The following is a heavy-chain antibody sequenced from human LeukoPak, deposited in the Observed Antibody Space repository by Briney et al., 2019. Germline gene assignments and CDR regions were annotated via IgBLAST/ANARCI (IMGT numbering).Heavy chain of an antibody. J-gene: IGHJ3*01. CDR3: ARDSTGWQANAYDV. V-gene: IGHV3-21*01. D-gene: IGHD2-8*02. Sequence: GGSLRLSCAASGFTFSRYGMNWVRQAPGKGLEWVSYISTSSSYIYYADSVKGRFTISRDNAKNSLYLQMNSLRAEDTAVYYCARDSTGWQANAYDVWGQGTMVTVSS. CDR1: GFTFSRYG. CDR2: ISTSSSYI.